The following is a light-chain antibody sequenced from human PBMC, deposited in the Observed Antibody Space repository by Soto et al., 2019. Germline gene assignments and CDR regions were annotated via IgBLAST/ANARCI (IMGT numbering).Light chain of an antibody. Sequence: QPVLTQSPSASASLGASVKLTCTLSSGHSTYAIAWHQQQPEKGPRYLMKLDSDGSHSKGDGIPDRFSGSSSGADRYLTISSLQSEDEADYYCQTWGTGIVVFGGGTKLTVL. J-gene: IGLJ3*02. CDR2: LDSDGSH. V-gene: IGLV4-69*01. CDR3: QTWGTGIVV. CDR1: SGHSTYA.